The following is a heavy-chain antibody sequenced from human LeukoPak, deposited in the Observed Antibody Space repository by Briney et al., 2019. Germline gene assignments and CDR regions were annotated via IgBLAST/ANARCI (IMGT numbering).Heavy chain of an antibody. CDR3: AMRERLAAAFDY. D-gene: IGHD6-13*01. J-gene: IGHJ4*02. V-gene: IGHV4-61*02. CDR2: IYTSGRT. CDR1: VGSISSASYY. Sequence: SETLSLTCTVSVGSISSASYYWSWIRQPAGKGLEWIGRIYTSGRTNYNPSLKSRVTISVDTSKNQFSLKLSSVTAADTAVYYCAMRERLAAAFDYWGQGTLVTVSS.